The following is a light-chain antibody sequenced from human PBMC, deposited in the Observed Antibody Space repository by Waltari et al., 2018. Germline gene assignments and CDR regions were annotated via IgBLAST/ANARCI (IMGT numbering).Light chain of an antibody. J-gene: IGLJ1*01. CDR3: CSYSGSGSFPYV. Sequence: QSALTHPASVSGSPGQSITISCTGSSNNLGFYDLLSWHQQHPGKAPKLIIFDVIKRPSGVADRFSGSKSGNTASLTISGLQTEDDADYYCCSYSGSGSFPYVFGPGTRVAVL. CDR1: SNNLGFYDL. V-gene: IGLV2-23*02. CDR2: DVI.